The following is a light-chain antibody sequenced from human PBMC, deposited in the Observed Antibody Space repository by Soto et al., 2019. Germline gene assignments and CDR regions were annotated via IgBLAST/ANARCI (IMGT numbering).Light chain of an antibody. CDR3: QQRSNWPPFT. Sequence: EIVLTQSPGTLSLSPWERATLSCRASQTVSSSYLAWFQHKPGQAPRLLIFGASTRATGIPDRFSGSGSGTDFTLTISRLEPEDFAVYYCQQRSNWPPFTFGGGTKVDIK. CDR1: QTVSSSY. V-gene: IGKV3D-20*02. J-gene: IGKJ4*01. CDR2: GAS.